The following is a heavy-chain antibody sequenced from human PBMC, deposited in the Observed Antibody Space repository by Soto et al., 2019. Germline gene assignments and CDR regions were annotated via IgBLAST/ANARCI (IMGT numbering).Heavy chain of an antibody. V-gene: IGHV1-2*04. CDR1: GYTFTGYY. J-gene: IGHJ6*02. CDR2: INPNSGGT. D-gene: IGHD6-6*01. Sequence: ASVKVSCKASGYTFTGYYMHWVRQAPGQGLEWMGWINPNSGGTNYVQKFQGWVTMTRDTSISTAYMELSRLRSDGTAVYYCAREFSSSSDYYYYGMDVWGQGTTVTVSS. CDR3: AREFSSSSDYYYYGMDV.